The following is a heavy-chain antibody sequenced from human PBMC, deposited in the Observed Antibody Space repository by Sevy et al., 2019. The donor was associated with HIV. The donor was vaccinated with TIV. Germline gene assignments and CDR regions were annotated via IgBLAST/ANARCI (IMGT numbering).Heavy chain of an antibody. J-gene: IGHJ4*02. V-gene: IGHV3-23*01. Sequence: GGSLRLSCTASGFTFSSYAMSWVRQAPGKGLEWVSAISGSGGSTYYADSVKGRFTISRDNSKNTLYLQMNSLRAEDRAVYYCAKEDHDFWSGYYRRGPRGNFDYWGQGTLVTVSS. CDR2: ISGSGGST. D-gene: IGHD3-3*01. CDR3: AKEDHDFWSGYYRRGPRGNFDY. CDR1: GFTFSSYA.